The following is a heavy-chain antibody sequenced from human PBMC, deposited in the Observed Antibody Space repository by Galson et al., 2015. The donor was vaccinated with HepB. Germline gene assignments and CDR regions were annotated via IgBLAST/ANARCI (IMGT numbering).Heavy chain of an antibody. CDR2: ISAYNGNT. CDR1: GYTFSNYG. D-gene: IGHD3-9*01. V-gene: IGHV1-18*01. CDR3: ARDQRFRRAFDGGLDY. Sequence: SVKVSCKASGYTFSNYGVSWVRQAPGQGLEWMGWISAYNGNTNYSQKLQGRVTMTTDTSTSTAYMELRSLRSDDTAVYYCARDQRFRRAFDGGLDYWGQGAQVTVSS. J-gene: IGHJ4*02.